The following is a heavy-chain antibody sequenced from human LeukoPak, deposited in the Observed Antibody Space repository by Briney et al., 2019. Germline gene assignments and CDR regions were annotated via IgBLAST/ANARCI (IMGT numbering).Heavy chain of an antibody. CDR2: ITSSGNTI. Sequence: SCKASGGTFSSYAISWVRQAPGKGLEWVSYITSSGNTIYYADSVKGRFTISRDNAKNSLYLQMNSLRAEDTAVYYCARANYYDISGYDYWGQGTLVTVSS. V-gene: IGHV3-48*03. J-gene: IGHJ4*02. CDR3: ARANYYDISGYDY. CDR1: GGTFSSYA. D-gene: IGHD3-22*01.